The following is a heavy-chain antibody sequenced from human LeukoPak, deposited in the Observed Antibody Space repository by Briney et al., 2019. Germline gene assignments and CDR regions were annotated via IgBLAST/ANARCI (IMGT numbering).Heavy chain of an antibody. CDR1: GGSISSGSYY. D-gene: IGHD3-9*01. CDR2: IYTSGST. Sequence: SQTLSLTCTVSGGSISSGSYYWSWIRQPAGKGLEWIGRIYTSGSTNYNPSLKSRVTISVDTSKNQFSLKLSSVTAADTAVYYCAMTRGILTGYYSEEDYWGQGTLVTVSS. CDR3: AMTRGILTGYYSEEDY. V-gene: IGHV4-61*02. J-gene: IGHJ4*02.